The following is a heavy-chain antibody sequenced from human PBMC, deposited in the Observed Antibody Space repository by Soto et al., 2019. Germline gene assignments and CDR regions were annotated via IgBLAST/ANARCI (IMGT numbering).Heavy chain of an antibody. V-gene: IGHV1-69*04. CDR3: ATSYGSGSRPFDN. J-gene: IGHJ5*02. CDR2: IIPVLRMS. D-gene: IGHD3-10*01. CDR1: GYTFTNYG. Sequence: SVKVSCKASGYTFTNYGISWVRQAPGQGLEWMGRIIPVLRMSTYASKFQGRVSLIADTSTNTVYMDLSGLRSDDTAIYYCATSYGSGSRPFDNWGQGTLVTVSS.